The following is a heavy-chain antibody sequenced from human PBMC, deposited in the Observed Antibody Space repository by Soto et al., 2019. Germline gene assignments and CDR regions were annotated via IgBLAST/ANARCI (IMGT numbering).Heavy chain of an antibody. CDR3: AKVLSQRRTAGLDYYYYYYMDV. Sequence: GGSLRLSCAASGFTVSSNYMSWVRQAPGKGLEWVSVIYSGGSTYYADSVKGRFTISRDNSKNTLYLQMNSLRAEDTAVYYCAKVLSQRRTAGLDYYYYYYMDVWGKGTTVTVSS. D-gene: IGHD6-25*01. CDR1: GFTVSSNY. J-gene: IGHJ6*03. V-gene: IGHV3-66*01. CDR2: IYSGGST.